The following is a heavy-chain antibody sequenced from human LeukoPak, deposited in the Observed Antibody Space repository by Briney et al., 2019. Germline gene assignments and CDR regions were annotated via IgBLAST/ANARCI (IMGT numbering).Heavy chain of an antibody. D-gene: IGHD5-24*01. CDR1: GFTFSSYT. V-gene: IGHV3-21*01. CDR2: IDSTSGYI. CDR3: ARGTMATIRFDY. J-gene: IGHJ4*02. Sequence: GSLRLSCAASGFTFSSYTMNWVRQAPGKGLEWVSSIDSTSGYIYYADSVKGRFTISRDNAKNSLYLQMNSLRAEDTAVYYCARGTMATIRFDYWGQGTLVTVSS.